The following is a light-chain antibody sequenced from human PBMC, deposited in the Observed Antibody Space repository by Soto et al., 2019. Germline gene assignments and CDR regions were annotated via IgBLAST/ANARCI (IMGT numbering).Light chain of an antibody. CDR2: GAS. Sequence: DIVMTQSPATLSVSPGDRATLFCSASQSVSSNLAWYQQKPGQAPRLLIYGASTRANGIPATFSGSGSWTEFTLTISSLQSQDFSVYYCQQYNNRPPWTFGQGTKVDIK. V-gene: IGKV3-15*01. CDR1: QSVSSN. J-gene: IGKJ1*01. CDR3: QQYNNRPPWT.